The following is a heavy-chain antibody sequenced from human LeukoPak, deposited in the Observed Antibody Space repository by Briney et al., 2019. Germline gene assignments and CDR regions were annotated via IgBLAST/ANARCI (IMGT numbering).Heavy chain of an antibody. CDR2: INHSGST. CDR3: ARGGTDSSGYPATYYYYMDV. J-gene: IGHJ6*03. D-gene: IGHD3-22*01. Sequence: PSETLSLTCAVYGGSFSGYYWSWIRQPPGKGLEWIGEINHSGSTNYNPSLKSRVTISVDTSKDQFSLKLSSVTAADTAVYYCARGGTDSSGYPATYYYYMDVWGKGTTVTVSS. V-gene: IGHV4-34*01. CDR1: GGSFSGYY.